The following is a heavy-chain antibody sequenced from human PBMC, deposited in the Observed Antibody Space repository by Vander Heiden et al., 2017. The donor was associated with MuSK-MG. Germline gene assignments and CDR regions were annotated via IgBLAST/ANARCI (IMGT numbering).Heavy chain of an antibody. CDR3: ARRSEWVQSNGTFDY. J-gene: IGHJ4*01. D-gene: IGHD1-26*01. V-gene: IGHV6-1*01. CDR2: TYYRSKWYS. Sequence: QVQLQQSGPGLVKPSQTLSLTCAISGDSVSSNSAAWNWVRQSPSRGLEWLGRTYYRSKWYSDYAVSVRSRITINADTSRNLVSMHLNSVTTEDTAVYYCARRSEWVQSNGTFDYWGHGTLVTVYS. CDR1: GDSVSSNSAA.